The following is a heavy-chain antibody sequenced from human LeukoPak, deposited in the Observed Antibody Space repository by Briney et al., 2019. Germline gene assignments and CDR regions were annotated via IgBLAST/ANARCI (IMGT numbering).Heavy chain of an antibody. CDR3: ARGGSYYIY. Sequence: PGGSLRLSCAASGFTFSSYRMSWVRQAPGKGLEWVANINQDGSEKDYVDSVKGRFTISRDNAKNSHYLQMNSLRAEDTAVYYCARGGSYYIYWGQGTLVTASS. CDR1: GFTFSSYR. CDR2: INQDGSEK. D-gene: IGHD1-26*01. V-gene: IGHV3-7*01. J-gene: IGHJ4*02.